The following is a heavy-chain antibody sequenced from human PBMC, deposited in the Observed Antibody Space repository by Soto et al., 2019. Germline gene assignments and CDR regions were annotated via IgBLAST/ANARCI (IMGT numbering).Heavy chain of an antibody. Sequence: GGSLRLSCAASGFIFSDYSMSWVRQSPGKGLEGVANIKQDGGEEDYVDSVKGRLTISRDNAKNSLYLQMNSLRAEDTAVYYCARVYYESRGPTKYRAFDFWGQGTMVTISS. V-gene: IGHV3-7*01. CDR2: IKQDGGEE. J-gene: IGHJ3*01. CDR3: ARVYYESRGPTKYRAFDF. CDR1: GFIFSDYS. D-gene: IGHD3-22*01.